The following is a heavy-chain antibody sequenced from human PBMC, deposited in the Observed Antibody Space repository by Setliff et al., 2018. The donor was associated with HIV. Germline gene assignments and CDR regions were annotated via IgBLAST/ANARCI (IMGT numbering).Heavy chain of an antibody. CDR1: GFTFNDYA. CDR2: IWYDGSNK. D-gene: IGHD3-10*01. J-gene: IGHJ5*02. CDR3: AKSGFGVVALGINNWFDP. V-gene: IGHV3-33*03. Sequence: PGGSLRLSCAASGFTFNDYAMHWVRQAPGKGLEWVSVIWYDGSNKYYTDSVKGRFTISRDNSKNTLYLQMNSLRAEDTAVYFCAKSGFGVVALGINNWFDPWGQGTLVTVSS.